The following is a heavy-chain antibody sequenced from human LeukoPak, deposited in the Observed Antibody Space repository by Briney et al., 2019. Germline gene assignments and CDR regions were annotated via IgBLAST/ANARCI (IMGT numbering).Heavy chain of an antibody. CDR3: ARDPGFGELLSVGYFDL. Sequence: SETLSLTCTVSGGSISDSYWSWVRQPPGKGLEWVGFVYNGRCANYNPSLKSRLTMSLNTSKNQFSLRLNSLTTADTAVYYCARDPGFGELLSVGYFDLWGRGILVTVS. CDR1: GGSISDSY. V-gene: IGHV4-59*01. CDR2: VYNGRCA. J-gene: IGHJ2*01. D-gene: IGHD3-10*01.